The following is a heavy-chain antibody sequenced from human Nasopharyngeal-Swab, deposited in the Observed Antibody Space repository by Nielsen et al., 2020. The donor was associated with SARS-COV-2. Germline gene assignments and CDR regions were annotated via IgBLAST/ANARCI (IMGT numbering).Heavy chain of an antibody. CDR3: AKEGEWELLKNAFDI. CDR2: ISHDGSNK. D-gene: IGHD1-26*01. CDR1: GFTLSSYG. Sequence: GESLKISCAASGFTLSSYGMHWVRQAPGKGLEWVAVISHDGSNKYYADSVKGRFTISRDNSKNTLYLQMNSLRAEDTAVYYCAKEGEWELLKNAFDIWGQGTMVTVSS. V-gene: IGHV3-30*18. J-gene: IGHJ3*02.